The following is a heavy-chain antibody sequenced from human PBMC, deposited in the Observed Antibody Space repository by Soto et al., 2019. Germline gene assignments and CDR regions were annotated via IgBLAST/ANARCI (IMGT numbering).Heavy chain of an antibody. J-gene: IGHJ4*02. V-gene: IGHV3-7*01. CDR1: GFTFSSYY. Sequence: GGSLRLSCAASGFTFSSYYMSWVRQAQGKGLEWVANINEDGSEKYYVDSVKGRFSVSRDNAKSSLYLQMNSLRAEDTAVYYCAKWVGAGSDCWGQGTLVTVSS. CDR3: AKWVGAGSDC. D-gene: IGHD1-26*01. CDR2: INEDGSEK.